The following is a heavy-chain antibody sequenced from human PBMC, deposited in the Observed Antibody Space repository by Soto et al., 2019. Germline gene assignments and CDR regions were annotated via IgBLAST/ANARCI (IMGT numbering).Heavy chain of an antibody. CDR2: INSGSSAT. V-gene: IGHV3-48*02. CDR1: GFSFSSYS. D-gene: IGHD3-22*01. CDR3: EKVYWYDSSAIFDY. Sequence: EVQLVESGGGLVQPGGPLRLSCVASGFSFSSYSITWVRQAPGRGLEWVSYINSGSSATYYADSVEGRFTISRDNAKNSLYLQMTSLRDEDTAVYYCEKVYWYDSSAIFDYWGQGTLVTVSS. J-gene: IGHJ4*02.